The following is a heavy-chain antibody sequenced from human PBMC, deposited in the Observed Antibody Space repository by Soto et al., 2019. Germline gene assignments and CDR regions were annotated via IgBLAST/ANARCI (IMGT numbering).Heavy chain of an antibody. CDR1: GYSFTSYW. J-gene: IGHJ6*02. Sequence: GESLKISCKGSGYSFTSYWIGWVRQMPEKGLEWMGIIYPGGSDTRYSPSFQGQVTISADKSISTAYLQWSSLKASDTAMYYCARFLRAFCTNGVCPKTFYYYYGMDVWGQGTTVTVSS. CDR3: ARFLRAFCTNGVCPKTFYYYYGMDV. V-gene: IGHV5-51*01. D-gene: IGHD2-8*01. CDR2: IYPGGSDT.